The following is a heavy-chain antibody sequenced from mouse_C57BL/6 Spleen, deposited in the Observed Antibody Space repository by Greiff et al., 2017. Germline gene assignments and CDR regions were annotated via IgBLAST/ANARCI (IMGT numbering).Heavy chain of an antibody. CDR3: ARRTVVDYFDY. J-gene: IGHJ2*01. Sequence: EVKLVESGGGLVQPGSSMKLSCTASGFTFSDYYMAWVRQVPEKGLEWVANINYDGSSTYYQESLKSRFIFSRDNAQNILYLQMSSLKSEDTATYYCARRTVVDYFDYWGQGTTLTVSS. V-gene: IGHV5-16*02. CDR2: INYDGSST. CDR1: GFTFSDYY. D-gene: IGHD1-1*01.